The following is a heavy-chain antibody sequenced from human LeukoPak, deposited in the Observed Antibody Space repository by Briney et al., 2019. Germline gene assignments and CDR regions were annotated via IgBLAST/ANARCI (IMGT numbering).Heavy chain of an antibody. J-gene: IGHJ4*02. CDR1: GFTFSTYA. V-gene: IGHV3-23*01. CDR2: ISASGGST. Sequence: GGSLRLSCAASGFTFSTYAMSWVRQAPGKGLEWVSDISASGGSTYYADSVKGRFTVSRDTSKNTLYLHMSSLRAEDTAVYYCARYGSIVAAGTFDYWGQGTLVTVSS. D-gene: IGHD6-13*01. CDR3: ARYGSIVAAGTFDY.